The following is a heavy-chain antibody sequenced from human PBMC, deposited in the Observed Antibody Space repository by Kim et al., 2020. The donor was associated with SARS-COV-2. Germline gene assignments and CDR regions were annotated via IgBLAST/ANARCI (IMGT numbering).Heavy chain of an antibody. CDR1: GGSSSSSGYY. J-gene: IGHJ4*02. CDR3: ATFYGLGKNSDY. D-gene: IGHD3-10*01. Sequence: SETLSLTCTVSGGSSSSSGYYWGWIRQPPEKGLEWIGSIYYSGTTYYNPSLKSRVTISVDTSKNQFSLKLSSVTAADTAVYYCATFYGLGKNSDYWGQGTLVTASS. CDR2: IYYSGTT. V-gene: IGHV4-39*01.